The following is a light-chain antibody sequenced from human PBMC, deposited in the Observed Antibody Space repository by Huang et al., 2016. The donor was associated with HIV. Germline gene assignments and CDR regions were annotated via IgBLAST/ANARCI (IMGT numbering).Light chain of an antibody. V-gene: IGKV4-1*01. Sequence: DIVVTQSPDSLAVSLGARATINCKSSQTFLYNSKSDSFIAWYQQRPGQSPKLLSHGASARQSGVAERFSGSVSETNFTLTINGLQPEDVAIYFCQQYSTIPTFGGGTKVDI. CDR1: QTFLYNSKSDSF. J-gene: IGKJ4*01. CDR2: GAS. CDR3: QQYSTIPT.